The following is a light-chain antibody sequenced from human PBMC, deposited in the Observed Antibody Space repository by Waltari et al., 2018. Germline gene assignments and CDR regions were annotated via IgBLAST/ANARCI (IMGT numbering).Light chain of an antibody. J-gene: IGLJ3*02. CDR3: AAWDDTLKGL. CDR1: SSNSGSNT. Sequence: QSVLTQPPSASAAPGQRVTITCSIGSSNSGSNTVNWYQQFPGTAPKLLMFNDDQRASGVPGRFSGSRSVTSASLAISGLQSEDEATYYCAAWDDTLKGLFGGGTTLTVL. V-gene: IGLV1-44*01. CDR2: NDD.